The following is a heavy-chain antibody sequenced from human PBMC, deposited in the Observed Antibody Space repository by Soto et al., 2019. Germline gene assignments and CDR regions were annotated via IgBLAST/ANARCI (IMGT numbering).Heavy chain of an antibody. J-gene: IGHJ4*02. CDR2: IIPILGIA. V-gene: IGHV1-69*02. CDR3: ARARATVTTADY. D-gene: IGHD4-17*01. Sequence: QVQLVQSGAEVKKPGSSVKVSCKASGGTFSSYTIIWVRQAPGQGLEWMGRIIPILGIANYAQKFQCRVTSTEDKSKSTGYRELSSLRSEDTAVYYCARARATVTTADYWGQGPLVTVSS. CDR1: GGTFSSYT.